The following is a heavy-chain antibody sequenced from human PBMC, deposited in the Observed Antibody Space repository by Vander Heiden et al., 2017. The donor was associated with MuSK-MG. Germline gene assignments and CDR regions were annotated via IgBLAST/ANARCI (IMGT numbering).Heavy chain of an antibody. CDR2: IYYSGST. Sequence: QVQLQEPGPGLVKPSQTLSLTCTVSGGSISSGGYYWSWIRQHPGKGLEWIGYIYYSGSTYYNPSLKSRVTISVDTSKNQFSLKLSSVTAADTAVYYCARGYDFWSGSYYFDYWGQGTLVTVSS. D-gene: IGHD3-3*01. J-gene: IGHJ4*02. CDR1: GGSISSGGYY. CDR3: ARGYDFWSGSYYFDY. V-gene: IGHV4-31*03.